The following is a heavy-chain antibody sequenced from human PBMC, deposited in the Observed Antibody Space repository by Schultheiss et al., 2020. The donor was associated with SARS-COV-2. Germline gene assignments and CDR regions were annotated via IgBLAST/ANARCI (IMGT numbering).Heavy chain of an antibody. D-gene: IGHD1-26*01. V-gene: IGHV3-74*01. J-gene: IGHJ6*03. Sequence: GGSLRLSCAASGFTFSSYAMSWVRQAPGKGLEWVSRINSDGSSTSYADSVKGRFTISRDNSKNTLYLQMNSLRAEDTALYYCAKGGGSYPDYYYYMDVWGKGTTVTVSS. CDR2: INSDGSST. CDR1: GFTFSSYA. CDR3: AKGGGSYPDYYYYMDV.